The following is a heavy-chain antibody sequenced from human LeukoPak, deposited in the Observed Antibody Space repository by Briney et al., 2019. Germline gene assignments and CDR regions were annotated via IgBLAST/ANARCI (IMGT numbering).Heavy chain of an antibody. CDR3: ARLIVGATAPFDI. Sequence: ASVKVSCKASGGTFSSYAISWVRQAPGQGLEWMGRIIPILGIANYAQKFQGRVTITADKSTSTAYTELSSLRSEDTAVYYCARLIVGATAPFDIWGQGTMVTVSS. CDR1: GGTFSSYA. V-gene: IGHV1-69*04. CDR2: IIPILGIA. D-gene: IGHD1-26*01. J-gene: IGHJ3*02.